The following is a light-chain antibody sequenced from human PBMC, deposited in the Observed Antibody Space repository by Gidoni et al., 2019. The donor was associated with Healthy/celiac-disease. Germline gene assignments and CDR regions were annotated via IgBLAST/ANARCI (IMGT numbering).Light chain of an antibody. CDR3: QQLNSYPLT. CDR2: AAS. Sequence: IQLTQSPSSLSPSVGDRVTITCRASQGISSYLAWYQQKPGKAPKLLIYAASTLQSGVPSRFSGSGSGTDFTLTISSLQPEDFATYYCQQLNSYPLTFGGXTKVEIK. CDR1: QGISSY. J-gene: IGKJ4*01. V-gene: IGKV1-9*01.